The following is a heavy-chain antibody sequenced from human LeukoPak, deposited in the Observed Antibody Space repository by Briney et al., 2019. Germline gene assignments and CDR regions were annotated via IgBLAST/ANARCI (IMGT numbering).Heavy chain of an antibody. V-gene: IGHV3-23*01. J-gene: IGHJ5*02. Sequence: PGGSLRLSCAASGFTFDDYAMHWVRQAPGKGLEWVSGISWNSGSTYYADSVKGRFTISRDNSKNTLYLQMNSLRAEDTAVYYCAKYSGSGSTTAFDPWGQGTLVTVSS. CDR1: GFTFDDYA. CDR2: ISWNSGST. D-gene: IGHD3-10*01. CDR3: AKYSGSGSTTAFDP.